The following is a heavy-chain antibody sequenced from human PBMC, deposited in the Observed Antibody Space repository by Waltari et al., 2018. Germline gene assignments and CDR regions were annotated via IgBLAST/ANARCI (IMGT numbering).Heavy chain of an antibody. CDR2: INHSEST. CDR3: ASRYCSSTSCLYFDY. Sequence: QVQLQQWGAGLLKPSETLSLTCAVYGGSFSGYYWSWIRQPPGKGLEWIGEINHSESTNNNPSLTSRVTISVDTSKNQFSLKLSSVSAADPAVYYCASRYCSSTSCLYFDYWGQGTLVTVSS. CDR1: GGSFSGYY. J-gene: IGHJ4*02. D-gene: IGHD2-2*01. V-gene: IGHV4-34*01.